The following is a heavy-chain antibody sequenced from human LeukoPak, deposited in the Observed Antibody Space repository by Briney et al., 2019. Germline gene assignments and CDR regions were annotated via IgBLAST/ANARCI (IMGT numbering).Heavy chain of an antibody. CDR1: GFTFSSYA. Sequence: GGSLRLSCAASGFTFSSYAMHWVRQAPGKGLEWVAVISYDGSNKYYADSVKGRFTISRDNSKNTLYLQMNSLRAEDTAVYYCAKEGHEDYLDYWGQGTLVTVSS. CDR3: AKEGHEDYLDY. J-gene: IGHJ4*02. CDR2: ISYDGSNK. V-gene: IGHV3-30*04.